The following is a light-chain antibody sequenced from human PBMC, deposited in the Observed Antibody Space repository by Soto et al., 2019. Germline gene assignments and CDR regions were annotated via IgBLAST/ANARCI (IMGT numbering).Light chain of an antibody. J-gene: IGKJ1*01. CDR1: QSISSW. CDR2: DAS. Sequence: DIQMTQSPSTLSASVGDRVTITCRASQSISSWLAWYQQKPGKAPKLLIYDASSLESGVPSRFSGSGSGTEFTLTISSLQPDDFAVYYCQQYGYPSWTFGQGTKVEIK. CDR3: QQYGYPSWT. V-gene: IGKV1-5*01.